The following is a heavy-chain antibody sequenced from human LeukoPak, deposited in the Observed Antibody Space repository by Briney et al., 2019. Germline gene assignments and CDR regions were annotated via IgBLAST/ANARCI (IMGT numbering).Heavy chain of an antibody. CDR2: IYYSGST. V-gene: IGHV4-39*01. CDR3: ARHEDVVSFVSSFDP. Sequence: SETLSLTCTVSGGSISSSSYYWGWIRQPPGKGLEWIGSIYYSGSTYYNPSLKSRVTTSVDTSKNQFSLKLSSVTAADTAVYYCARHEDVVSFVSSFDPWGQGTLVTVSS. CDR1: GGSISSSSYY. D-gene: IGHD5/OR15-5a*01. J-gene: IGHJ5*02.